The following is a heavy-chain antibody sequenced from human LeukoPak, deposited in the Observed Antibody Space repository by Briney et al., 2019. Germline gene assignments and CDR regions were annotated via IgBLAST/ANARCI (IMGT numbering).Heavy chain of an antibody. Sequence: ASVKVSCKASGYTFTSYGISWVRQAPGQGLEWMGWISAYNGNTNYAQKLQGRVTMTTDTSPSTAYMELRSLRSDDTAVYYCARDWENGDGYNFGDYFDYWGQGTLVTVSS. CDR3: ARDWENGDGYNFGDYFDY. J-gene: IGHJ4*02. CDR2: ISAYNGNT. V-gene: IGHV1-18*01. CDR1: GYTFTSYG. D-gene: IGHD5-24*01.